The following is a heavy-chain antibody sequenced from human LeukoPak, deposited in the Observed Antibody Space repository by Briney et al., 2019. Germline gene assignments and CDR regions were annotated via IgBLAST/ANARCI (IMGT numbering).Heavy chain of an antibody. D-gene: IGHD3-10*01. J-gene: IGHJ4*02. CDR1: GGTFSSYA. Sequence: ASVKVSCKASGGTFSSYAISWVRQAPGQGLEWMGGIIPIFGTANYAQKFQGRVTITADESTSTAYMELSSLRSEDTAVYYCARITDYYGSGSYLFDYWGQGTLVTVSS. CDR2: IIPIFGTA. V-gene: IGHV1-69*13. CDR3: ARITDYYGSGSYLFDY.